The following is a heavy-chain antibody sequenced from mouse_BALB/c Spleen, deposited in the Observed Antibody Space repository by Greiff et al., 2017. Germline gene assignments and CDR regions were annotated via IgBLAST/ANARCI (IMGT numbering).Heavy chain of an antibody. CDR2: IWGDGST. D-gene: IGHD2-3*01. CDR1: GFSLTGYG. Sequence: VNVVESGPGLVAPSQSLSITCTVSGFSLTGYGVNWVRQPPGKGLEWLGMIWGDGSTDYNSALKSRLSISKDNSKSQVFLKMNSLQTDDTARYYCARDYDGYYGAMDYWGQGTSVTVSS. J-gene: IGHJ4*01. CDR3: ARDYDGYYGAMDY. V-gene: IGHV2-6-7*01.